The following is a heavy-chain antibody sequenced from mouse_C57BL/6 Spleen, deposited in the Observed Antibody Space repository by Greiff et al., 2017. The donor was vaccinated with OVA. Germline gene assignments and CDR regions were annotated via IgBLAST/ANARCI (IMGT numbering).Heavy chain of an antibody. CDR2: IYPGDGDT. Sequence: QVQLQQSGPELVKPGASVKISCKASGYAFSSSWMNWVKQRPGKGLEWIGRIYPGDGDTNYNGKFKGKATLTADKSSSTAYMQLSSLTSEDSAVYCCGKHGGSLFGYWGQGTTLTVSS. D-gene: IGHD1-1*02. V-gene: IGHV1-82*01. CDR3: GKHGGSLFGY. J-gene: IGHJ2*01. CDR1: GYAFSSSW.